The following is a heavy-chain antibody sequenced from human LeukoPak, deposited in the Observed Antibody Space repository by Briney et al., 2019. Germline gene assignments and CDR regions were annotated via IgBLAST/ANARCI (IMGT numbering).Heavy chain of an antibody. CDR3: AKDLGYGSGSFDN. CDR2: ISYDGSNK. CDR1: GFTFSSYG. V-gene: IGHV3-30*18. J-gene: IGHJ4*02. D-gene: IGHD3-10*01. Sequence: GGSLRLSCAASGFTFSSYGMHWVRQAPGKGLEWVAVISYDGSNKYYADSVKGRFTISRDNSKNTLYRQMTSLRSEDTAVYYCAKDLGYGSGSFDNWGQGTLVTVSS.